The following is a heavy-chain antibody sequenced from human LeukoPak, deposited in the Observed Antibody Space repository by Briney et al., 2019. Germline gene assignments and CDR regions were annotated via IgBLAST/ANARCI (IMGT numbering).Heavy chain of an antibody. J-gene: IGHJ5*02. Sequence: ASVKVSCKASGYTFTSYGISWVRQAPGQGLEWMGWINPNSGGTNYAQKFQGRVNTTRDTSISTAYMELSRLRSDDTAVYYCARDGGYCSGGSCVNWFDPWGQGTLVTVSS. V-gene: IGHV1-2*02. CDR3: ARDGGYCSGGSCVNWFDP. D-gene: IGHD2-15*01. CDR2: INPNSGGT. CDR1: GYTFTSYG.